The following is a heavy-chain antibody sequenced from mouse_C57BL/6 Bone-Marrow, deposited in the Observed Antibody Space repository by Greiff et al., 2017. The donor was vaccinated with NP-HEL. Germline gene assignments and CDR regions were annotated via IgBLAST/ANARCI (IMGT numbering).Heavy chain of an antibody. V-gene: IGHV14-4*01. CDR1: GFNIKDDY. D-gene: IGHD2-3*01. CDR3: TRWLLFAY. CDR2: LEPENGAT. J-gene: IGHJ3*01. Sequence: VQLKESGAELVRPGASVKLSCTASGFNIKDDYMHWVKQRPEQGLEWIGWLEPENGATEYASKFQGKATITADTSSNAAYLQLSSLTSEDTAVYYCTRWLLFAYWGQGTLVTVSA.